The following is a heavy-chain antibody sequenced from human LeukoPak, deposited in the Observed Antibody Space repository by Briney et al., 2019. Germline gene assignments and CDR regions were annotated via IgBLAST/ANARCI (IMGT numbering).Heavy chain of an antibody. CDR3: ARVAGYSSSWYAEDYYYYGMDV. D-gene: IGHD6-13*01. CDR1: GGSISSCY. Sequence: SETLSLTCTVSGGSISSCYWSWIRQPPGKGLEWIGYIYYSGSTNYNPSLKSRVTISVDTSKNQFSLKLSSVTAADTAVYYCARVAGYSSSWYAEDYYYYGMDVWGQGTTVTVSS. V-gene: IGHV4-59*01. CDR2: IYYSGST. J-gene: IGHJ6*02.